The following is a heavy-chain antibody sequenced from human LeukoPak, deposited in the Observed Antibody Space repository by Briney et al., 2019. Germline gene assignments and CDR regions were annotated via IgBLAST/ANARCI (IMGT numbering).Heavy chain of an antibody. CDR3: AKRGRDVYNYVPTHFDY. J-gene: IGHJ4*02. D-gene: IGHD5-24*01. Sequence: GGSLRLSCAASGFTFSSYAMSWVRQAPGKGLEWVSAINGSGGSTYYADSVKGRFAISRDNSKNTLYLQMNSLRAKDTAVYYCAKRGRDVYNYVPTHFDYWGQGTLVTVSS. CDR2: INGSGGST. V-gene: IGHV3-23*01. CDR1: GFTFSSYA.